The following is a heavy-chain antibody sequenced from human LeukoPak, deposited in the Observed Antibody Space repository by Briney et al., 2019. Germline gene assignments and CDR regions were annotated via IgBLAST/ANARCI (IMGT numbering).Heavy chain of an antibody. CDR2: IRSSSSAI. CDR1: GFTFSSYD. D-gene: IGHD3-10*01. CDR3: ARSWWFGEPYFDY. Sequence: PGGSLRLSCAASGFTFSSYDMAWVRQAPGKGLEWVSYIRSSSSAIYYADSVKGRFAISRDNAKNSLYLQMNSLRAEDTAVYYCARSWWFGEPYFDYWGQGTLVTVSS. J-gene: IGHJ4*02. V-gene: IGHV3-48*04.